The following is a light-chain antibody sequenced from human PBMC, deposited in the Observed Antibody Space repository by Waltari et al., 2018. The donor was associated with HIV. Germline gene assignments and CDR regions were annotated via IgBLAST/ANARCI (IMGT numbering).Light chain of an antibody. CDR2: RNN. V-gene: IGLV10-54*04. CDR3: AAWDTSLGGWV. Sequence: QAGLTQPPSLSKDLRQTATLTCTGDKNNVDHQGAAWLKHRQGHPPKLLFYRNNNRPSGIPDRFAAFRSGNTASLNISGLLADDEADYCCAAWDTSLGGWVFGGGTQLTVL. J-gene: IGLJ3*02. CDR1: KNNVDHQG.